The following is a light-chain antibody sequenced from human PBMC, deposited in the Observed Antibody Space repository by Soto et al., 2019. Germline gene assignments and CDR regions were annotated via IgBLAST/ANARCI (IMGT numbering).Light chain of an antibody. Sequence: DIQMTQSPSSVSASVGGRVTITCRASQGISSWLAWYQQKPGRAPNLLIYAASSLQSGVPLRFSGSGSGTDFTLSISSLQPEDVATYYCQQLYTFPLTFGQGTRLEIK. CDR3: QQLYTFPLT. J-gene: IGKJ5*01. CDR1: QGISSW. V-gene: IGKV1-12*01. CDR2: AAS.